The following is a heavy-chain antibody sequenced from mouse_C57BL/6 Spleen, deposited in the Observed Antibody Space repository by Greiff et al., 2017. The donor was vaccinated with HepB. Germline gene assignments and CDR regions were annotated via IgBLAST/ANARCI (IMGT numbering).Heavy chain of an antibody. J-gene: IGHJ2*01. CDR2: ILPGSGST. Sequence: VQLQQSGAELMKPGASVKLSCKATGYTFTGYWIEWVKQRPGHGLEWIGEILPGSGSTNYNEKFKGKATFTADTSSNTAYMQLSSLTTEDSAIYYCARTFYYGSSYEAFFDYWGQGTTLTVSS. V-gene: IGHV1-9*01. D-gene: IGHD1-1*01. CDR3: ARTFYYGSSYEAFFDY. CDR1: GYTFTGYW.